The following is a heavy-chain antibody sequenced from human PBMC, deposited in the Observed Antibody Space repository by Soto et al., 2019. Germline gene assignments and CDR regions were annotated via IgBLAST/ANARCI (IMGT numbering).Heavy chain of an antibody. Sequence: PSETLSLTCTVCGGRISGSNYYWGCIRQPPWKGLEWILSIYYSGTTYYTPSLKIRFTISVYTSKNQLSLKLRSVTDADTAVYYCARHEAISGNYAGNNWFGPWGQGTLVTVPS. J-gene: IGHJ5*01. CDR3: ARHEAISGNYAGNNWFGP. CDR1: GGRISGSNYY. D-gene: IGHD1-26*01. CDR2: IYYSGTT. V-gene: IGHV4-39*01.